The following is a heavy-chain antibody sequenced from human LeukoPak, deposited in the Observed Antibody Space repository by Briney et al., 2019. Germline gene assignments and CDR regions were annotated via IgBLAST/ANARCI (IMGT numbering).Heavy chain of an antibody. D-gene: IGHD4-17*01. CDR3: AREADGDYLPDYFDY. CDR2: IKQDGSEK. Sequence: GGSLRLSCAASGFTFSSYWMSWVRQAPGKGLEWVANIKQDGSEKYYVDFVKGRFTISRDNAKNSLYLQMNSLRAEDTAVYYCAREADGDYLPDYFDYWGQGTLVTVSS. V-gene: IGHV3-7*03. CDR1: GFTFSSYW. J-gene: IGHJ4*02.